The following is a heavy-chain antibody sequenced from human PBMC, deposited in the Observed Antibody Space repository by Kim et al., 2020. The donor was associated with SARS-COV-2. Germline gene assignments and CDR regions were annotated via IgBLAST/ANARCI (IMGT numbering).Heavy chain of an antibody. V-gene: IGHV3-66*01. J-gene: IGHJ6*04. CDR1: GFTVSSNY. CDR2: IYSGGST. Sequence: GGSLRLSCAASGFTVSSNYMSWVRQAPGKGLEWVSVIYSGGSTYYADSVKSRFTISRDNSKNTLYLQMNSLIAEDTAVYYCARGDQLPKMDVWGKGPTVTVSS. CDR3: ARGDQLPKMDV. D-gene: IGHD2-2*01.